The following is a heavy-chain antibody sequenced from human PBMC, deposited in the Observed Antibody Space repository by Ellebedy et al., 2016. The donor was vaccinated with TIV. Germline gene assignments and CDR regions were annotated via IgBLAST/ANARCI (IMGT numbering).Heavy chain of an antibody. CDR2: IKLDGSDK. J-gene: IGHJ3*02. CDR3: VRGGGSFDI. V-gene: IGHV3-7*01. Sequence: GESLKISXAASGFTFSAHWMSWVRQAPGKGLEWVASIKLDGSDKYYVDSLKGRFTISRDNAKNSLCLQMNSVIAEDTAVYYCVRGGGSFDIWGQGTMVTVSS. D-gene: IGHD3-16*01. CDR1: GFTFSAHW.